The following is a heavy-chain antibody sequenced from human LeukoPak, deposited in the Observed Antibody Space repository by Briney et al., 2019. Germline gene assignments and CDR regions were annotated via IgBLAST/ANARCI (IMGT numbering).Heavy chain of an antibody. V-gene: IGHV5-51*01. CDR1: GYSFTNYW. D-gene: IGHD5-24*01. Sequence: GESLKISCKGSGYSFTNYWIGWVRQMPGKGLEWMGIIYPGDSDTRYMPSFQGQVTISVDKSINTAYLQWSSLKASDTAMYYCARGMATRTFVDYWGQGNLVTVSS. CDR3: ARGMATRTFVDY. J-gene: IGHJ4*02. CDR2: IYPGDSDT.